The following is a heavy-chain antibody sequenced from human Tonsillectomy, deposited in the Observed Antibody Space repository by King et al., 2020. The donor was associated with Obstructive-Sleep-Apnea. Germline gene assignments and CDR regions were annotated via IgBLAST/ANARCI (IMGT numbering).Heavy chain of an antibody. D-gene: IGHD6-13*01. CDR2: IYYSGST. V-gene: IGHV4-39*07. CDR1: GGSISSSSYY. J-gene: IGHJ3*02. Sequence: QLQESGPGLVKPSETLSLTCTVSGGSISSSSYYWGWIRQPPGKGLEWIGSIYYSGSTYYNASLKSRVTISVDTSKNQFSLKLSSVTAADTAVYYCARDQRGSIAAAVDAFDIWGQGTMVTVSS. CDR3: ARDQRGSIAAAVDAFDI.